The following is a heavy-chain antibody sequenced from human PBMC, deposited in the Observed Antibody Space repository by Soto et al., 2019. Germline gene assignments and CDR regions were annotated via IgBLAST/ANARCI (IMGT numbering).Heavy chain of an antibody. Sequence: ASVKVSCKASGYTFTSYDINWVRQATGQGLEWMGWINPNSGNTGYAQKFQGRVTMTRNPCISTAYMELSSLRAEDTAVYYCARGSPSIPITATTSGFSGMDVWG. D-gene: IGHD1-20*01. CDR3: ARGSPSIPITATTSGFSGMDV. J-gene: IGHJ6*01. V-gene: IGHV1-8*01. CDR1: GYTFTSYD. CDR2: INPNSGNT.